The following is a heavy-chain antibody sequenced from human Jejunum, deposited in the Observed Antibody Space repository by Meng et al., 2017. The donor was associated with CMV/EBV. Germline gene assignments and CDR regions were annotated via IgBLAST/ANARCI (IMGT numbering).Heavy chain of an antibody. CDR2: VNPKRGDT. Sequence: FNVFYIHWVRQARGQGLQWMGWVNPKRGDTNYAQRFQAGLTLTRDPSINTAYMELSGLRYDDTAVYYCAGDGVVCGDTTCRGFFSWGQGTLVTVSS. CDR3: AGDGVVCGDTTCRGFFS. CDR1: FNVFY. J-gene: IGHJ5*02. D-gene: IGHD2-21*01. V-gene: IGHV1-2*02.